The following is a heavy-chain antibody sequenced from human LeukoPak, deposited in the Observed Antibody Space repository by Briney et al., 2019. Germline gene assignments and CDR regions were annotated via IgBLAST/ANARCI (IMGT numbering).Heavy chain of an antibody. Sequence: GGSLRLSCAASGFSFSTYAMTWVRQAPGKGLEWVSGIAQSARHTYYADSVTGRFTTSRDNSNSTLYLHMNSLRAEDTAIYYCARAKGSWLIDYWGQGALVTVSS. D-gene: IGHD6-13*01. CDR1: GFSFSTYA. CDR3: ARAKGSWLIDY. CDR2: IAQSARHT. J-gene: IGHJ4*02. V-gene: IGHV3-23*01.